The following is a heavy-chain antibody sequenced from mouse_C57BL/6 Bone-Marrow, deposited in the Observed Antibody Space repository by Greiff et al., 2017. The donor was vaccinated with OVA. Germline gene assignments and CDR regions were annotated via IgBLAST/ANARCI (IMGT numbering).Heavy chain of an antibody. CDR2: IYPGSGST. Sequence: QVQLQQPGAELVKPGASVKMSCKASGYTFTSYWITWVKQRPGQGLEWIGDIYPGSGSTNYNEKFKSKATLTVDTSSSTAYMQLSSLTSEDSAVYYCARVYYDYDGRFAYWGQGTLVTVSA. V-gene: IGHV1-55*01. D-gene: IGHD2-4*01. CDR1: GYTFTSYW. J-gene: IGHJ3*01. CDR3: ARVYYDYDGRFAY.